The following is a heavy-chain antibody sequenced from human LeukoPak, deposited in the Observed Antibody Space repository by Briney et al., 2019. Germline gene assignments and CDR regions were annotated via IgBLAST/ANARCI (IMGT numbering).Heavy chain of an antibody. D-gene: IGHD3-3*01. CDR1: GFTFSSYA. CDR2: ISGSGGST. J-gene: IGHJ4*02. CDR3: VKDTAIARFLECLLFFNY. Sequence: GGSLRLSCAASGFTFSSYAMSWVRQAPGKGLEWVSAISGSGGSTYYADSVKGRFTISRDNSKNTLYLQMNSLRAEDTAVYYCVKDTAIARFLECLLFFNYWGQGTLVTVSS. V-gene: IGHV3-23*01.